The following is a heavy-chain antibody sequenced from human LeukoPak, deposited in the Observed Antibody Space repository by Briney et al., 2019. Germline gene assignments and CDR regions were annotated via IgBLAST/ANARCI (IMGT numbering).Heavy chain of an antibody. CDR2: IYYSGST. Sequence: SETLSLTCTVSGGSISSYYWSWIRQPPGKGLEWIGYIYYSGSTNYNPSLKSRVTISVDTSKNQFSLKLSSVTAADTAVYYCARDSVVAHAFDIWGQGTMVTVSS. CDR3: ARDSVVAHAFDI. CDR1: GGSISSYY. J-gene: IGHJ3*02. V-gene: IGHV4-59*01. D-gene: IGHD4-23*01.